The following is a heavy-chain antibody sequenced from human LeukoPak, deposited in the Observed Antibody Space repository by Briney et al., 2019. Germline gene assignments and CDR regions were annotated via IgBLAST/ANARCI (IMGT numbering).Heavy chain of an antibody. D-gene: IGHD2/OR15-2a*01. CDR2: INHSGST. CDR3: ARGFLFPYRRVRFDP. CDR1: DGSISSYY. V-gene: IGHV4-34*01. J-gene: IGHJ5*02. Sequence: SETLSLTCTVSDGSISSYYWSWIRQPPGKGLEWIGEINHSGSTNYNPSLKSRVTISVDTSKNQFSLKLSSVTAADTAVYYCARGFLFPYRRVRFDPRGQGTLVTVSS.